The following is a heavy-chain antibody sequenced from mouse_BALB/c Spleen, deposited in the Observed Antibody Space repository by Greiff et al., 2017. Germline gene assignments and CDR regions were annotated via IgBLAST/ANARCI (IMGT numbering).Heavy chain of an antibody. D-gene: IGHD1-2*01. CDR2: ISSGGST. Sequence: EVKLMESGGGLVKPGGSLKLSCAASGFTFSSYAMSWVRQTPEKRLEWVASISSGGSTYYPDSVKGRFTISRDNARNILYLQMSSLRSKDTAMYYCAREPQLLRLDYWGQGTTLTVSS. V-gene: IGHV5-6-5*01. J-gene: IGHJ2*01. CDR1: GFTFSSYA. CDR3: AREPQLLRLDY.